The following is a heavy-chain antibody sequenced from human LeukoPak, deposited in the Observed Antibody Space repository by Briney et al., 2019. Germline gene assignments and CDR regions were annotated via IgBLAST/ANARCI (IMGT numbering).Heavy chain of an antibody. V-gene: IGHV4-30-4*08. CDR3: ARAANWGVWDYWYFDL. CDR2: IYYSGST. Sequence: PSETLSLTCTVSGDSTSSSSYYWGWIRQPPGKGLEWIGYIYYSGSTYYNPSLKSRVTISVDTSKNQFSLKLSSVTAADTAVYYCARAANWGVWDYWYFDLWGRGTLVTVSS. J-gene: IGHJ2*01. CDR1: GDSTSSSSYY. D-gene: IGHD7-27*01.